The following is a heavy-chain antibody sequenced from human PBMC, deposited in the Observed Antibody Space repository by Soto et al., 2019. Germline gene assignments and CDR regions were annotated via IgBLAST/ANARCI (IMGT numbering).Heavy chain of an antibody. CDR2: INHSGST. J-gene: IGHJ4*02. CDR3: ARGWWLRSGGIDY. CDR1: GGSFSGYY. Sequence: SETLSLTCAVYGGSFSGYYWSWIRQPPGKGLEWIGEINHSGSTNYNPSLKSRVTISVDTSKNQFSLKLSSVTAADTAVYYCARGWWLRSGGIDYSGQGTLVTVSS. D-gene: IGHD5-12*01. V-gene: IGHV4-34*01.